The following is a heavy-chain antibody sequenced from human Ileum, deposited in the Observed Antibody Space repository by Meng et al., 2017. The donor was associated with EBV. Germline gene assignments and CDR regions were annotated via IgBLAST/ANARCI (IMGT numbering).Heavy chain of an antibody. CDR2: IYHSGST. D-gene: IGHD4-17*01. V-gene: IGHV4-4*02. CDR3: ASGRDYAWHS. Sequence: VPRTESAPGLGTPSGTLSPTGAGAGDSLSRNNWWSWVRQPPGKGLEWIGEIYHSGSTNYTPSFKSRVTMSVDKSKNQISLNLSSVTAADTAVYYCASGRDYAWHSWGRGTLVTVSS. CDR1: GDSLSRNNW. J-gene: IGHJ4*02.